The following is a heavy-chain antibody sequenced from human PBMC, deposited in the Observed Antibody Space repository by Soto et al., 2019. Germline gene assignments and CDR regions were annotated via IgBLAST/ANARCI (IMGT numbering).Heavy chain of an antibody. CDR3: VKGGWGSRSET. J-gene: IGHJ4*02. Sequence: EVQVLESGGGLVQPGGSLRLSCRASGFTFSDTAMAWVRRAPGKGLEWVSSIVRGGDTYYTDSLRGRFTISRDNSKNTLSLPSNSMRAEHTAKNNRVKGGWGSRSETRGKGTLVTVSS. CDR1: GFTFSDTA. D-gene: IGHD7-27*01. V-gene: IGHV3-23*01. CDR2: SIVRGGDT.